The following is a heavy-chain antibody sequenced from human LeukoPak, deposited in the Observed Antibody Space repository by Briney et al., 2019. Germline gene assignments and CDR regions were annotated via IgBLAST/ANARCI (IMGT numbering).Heavy chain of an antibody. CDR3: VKERGPFDAFDI. Sequence: PGGSLRLSCAATGFTFSTYGMHWVRQAPGKGLEWVAAIWSDGNNKFYADSVKGRFTFSRDNSRNTLSLQMNSLRAEDTAVYYCVKERGPFDAFDIWGQGTMVTVPS. CDR1: GFTFSTYG. CDR2: IWSDGNNK. J-gene: IGHJ3*02. V-gene: IGHV3-33*06.